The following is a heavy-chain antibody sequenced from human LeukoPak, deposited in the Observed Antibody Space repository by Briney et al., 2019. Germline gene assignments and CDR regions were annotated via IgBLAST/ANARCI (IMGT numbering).Heavy chain of an antibody. CDR1: GGSFSGYY. V-gene: IGHV4-34*01. J-gene: IGHJ5*02. CDR3: ARDYSGFDH. CDR2: INHSGST. D-gene: IGHD1-26*01. Sequence: SETLSLTCTVYGGSFSGYYWTWIRQPPGKGLEWIGEINHSGSTNYNPSLKSRVTISVDTSKNQFSLQLSAVIAADTAVYYCARDYSGFDHWGQGTLVTVSS.